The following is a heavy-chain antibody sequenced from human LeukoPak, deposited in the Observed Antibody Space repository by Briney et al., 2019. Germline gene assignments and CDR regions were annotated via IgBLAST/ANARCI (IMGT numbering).Heavy chain of an antibody. CDR1: GGSFSGYY. CDR2: INHSGST. Sequence: PSETLSLTCAVYGGSFSGYYWSWIRQPPGKGLEWIGEINHSGSTNYNPSLKSRVTISVDTSKNQFSLKLSSVTAADTAVYYCARVGGYSYGYGRNDAFDIWGQGTMVTVSS. D-gene: IGHD5-18*01. V-gene: IGHV4-34*01. J-gene: IGHJ3*02. CDR3: ARVGGYSYGYGRNDAFDI.